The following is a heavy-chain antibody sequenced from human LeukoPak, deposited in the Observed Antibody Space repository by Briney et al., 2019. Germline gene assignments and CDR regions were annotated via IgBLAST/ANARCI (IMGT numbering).Heavy chain of an antibody. V-gene: IGHV3-7*04. D-gene: IGHD5-24*01. Sequence: GGSLRLSCTASGFTFSSYWMNWVRQAPGKGLEWVANIKQDGSEKYYVDSVKGRFTISRDNAKKSLYLQMNSLRAEDTAVYCCARETEMANLDYWGQGTLVTVSS. CDR3: ARETEMANLDY. CDR1: GFTFSSYW. CDR2: IKQDGSEK. J-gene: IGHJ4*02.